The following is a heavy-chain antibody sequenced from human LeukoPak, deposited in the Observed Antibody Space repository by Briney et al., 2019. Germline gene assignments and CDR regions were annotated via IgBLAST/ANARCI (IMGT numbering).Heavy chain of an antibody. CDR1: GFTFDDYA. J-gene: IGHJ4*02. CDR3: AKARTYDILTGYTR. Sequence: GGSLRLSCAGSGFTFDDYAMHWVRQGPGKGLEWVSGISWNSGSIGYADSVKGRFTISRDNAKNSLYLQMNSLRAEDMALYYCAKARTYDILTGYTRWGQGTLVTVSS. V-gene: IGHV3-9*03. CDR2: ISWNSGSI. D-gene: IGHD3-9*01.